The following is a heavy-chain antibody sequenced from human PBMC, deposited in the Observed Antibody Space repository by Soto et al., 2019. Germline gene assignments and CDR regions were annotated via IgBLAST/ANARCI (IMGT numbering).Heavy chain of an antibody. Sequence: GGSLRLSCAASGFTFSSYGMHWVRQAPGKGLEWVAVIWYDGSNKYYADSVKGRFTISRDNSKNTLYLQMNSLRAEDTAVYYCARDIVPLVGAITPSYYYGMDVWGQGTTVTVSS. CDR2: IWYDGSNK. J-gene: IGHJ6*02. D-gene: IGHD1-26*01. CDR1: GFTFSSYG. V-gene: IGHV3-33*01. CDR3: ARDIVPLVGAITPSYYYGMDV.